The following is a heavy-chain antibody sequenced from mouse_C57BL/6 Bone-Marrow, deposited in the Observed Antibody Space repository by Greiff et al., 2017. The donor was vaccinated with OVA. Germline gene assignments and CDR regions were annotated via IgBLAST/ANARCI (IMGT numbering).Heavy chain of an antibody. D-gene: IGHD2-12*01. CDR1: GYTFTSYW. CDR3: ARIRRGYYWAMDY. V-gene: IGHV1-64*01. J-gene: IGHJ4*01. Sequence: QVQLKQPGAELVKPGASVKLSCKASGYTFTSYWMHWVKQRPGQGLEWIGMIHPNSGSTNYNEKFKSKATLTVDKSSSTAYMQLSSLTSEDSAVYYCARIRRGYYWAMDYWGQGTSVTVSS. CDR2: IHPNSGST.